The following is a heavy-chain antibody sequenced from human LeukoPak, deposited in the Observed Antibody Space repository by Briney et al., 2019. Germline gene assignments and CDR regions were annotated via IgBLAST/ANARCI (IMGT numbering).Heavy chain of an antibody. Sequence: SQTLSLTCAISGDSVSINSAAWSWIRQSPSRGLEWLGRAYYKSKWFNNYAVSMKSRMTINPDTSNNQFSLHLNSVTPEDTAVYYCAREVHSGYYFDYWGQGTLVTVSS. CDR3: AREVHSGYYFDY. V-gene: IGHV6-1*01. CDR1: GDSVSINSAA. D-gene: IGHD6-25*01. J-gene: IGHJ4*02. CDR2: AYYKSKWFN.